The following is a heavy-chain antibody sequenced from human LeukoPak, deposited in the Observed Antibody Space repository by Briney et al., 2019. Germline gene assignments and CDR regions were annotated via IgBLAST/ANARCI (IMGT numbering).Heavy chain of an antibody. CDR2: IYYSGST. V-gene: IGHV4-59*12. D-gene: IGHD6-6*01. CDR1: GGSISSYY. Sequence: SETLSLTCTVPGGSISSYYWSWIRQPPGKRLEWIGYIYYSGSTNYNPSLKSRVTISVDTSKNQFSLKLSSVTAADTAVYYCARGGRGSSSAYYFDYWGQGTLVTVSS. CDR3: ARGGRGSSSAYYFDY. J-gene: IGHJ4*02.